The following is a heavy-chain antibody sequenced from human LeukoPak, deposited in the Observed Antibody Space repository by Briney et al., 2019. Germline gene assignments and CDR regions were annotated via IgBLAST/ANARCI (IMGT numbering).Heavy chain of an antibody. D-gene: IGHD5-18*01. V-gene: IGHV4-59*12. CDR3: ARVTAMVSGSVDY. CDR2: IYYSGST. J-gene: IGHJ4*02. Sequence: PSETLSLTCTVSGGSISSYYWSWIRQPPGKGLEWIGYIYYSGSTNYNPSLKSRVTISVDTSKNQFSLKLSSVTAADTAVYYCARVTAMVSGSVDYWGQGTLVTVSS. CDR1: GGSISSYY.